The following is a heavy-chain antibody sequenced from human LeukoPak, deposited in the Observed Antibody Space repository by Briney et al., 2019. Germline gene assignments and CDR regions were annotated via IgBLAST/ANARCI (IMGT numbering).Heavy chain of an antibody. V-gene: IGHV3-48*01. CDR2: ISSSSSTI. CDR1: GFTFSSYS. J-gene: IGHJ4*02. D-gene: IGHD6-19*01. CDR3: ARVWSSGWPDPKANFDY. Sequence: GGSLRLSCAASGFTFSSYSMKWVRQAPGKGLEWVSYISSSSSTIYYADSVKGRFTISRDNAKNSLYLQMNSVRAEDTAVYYCARVWSSGWPDPKANFDYWGQGTLVTVSS.